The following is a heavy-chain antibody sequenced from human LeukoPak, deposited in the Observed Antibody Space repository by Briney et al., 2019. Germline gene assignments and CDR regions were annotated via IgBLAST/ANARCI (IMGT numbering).Heavy chain of an antibody. CDR1: GFTFSDHY. J-gene: IGHJ4*02. Sequence: GGSLRLSCAASGFTFSDHYTDWVRQAPGKGLEWVGRLRNKANSYTTEYAASVKGRFIISRDDSKNSLYLRMNSLKTEDTAVYYCARVGIVGATGYFDNWGQGTLVTVSS. D-gene: IGHD1-26*01. CDR2: LRNKANSYTT. V-gene: IGHV3-72*01. CDR3: ARVGIVGATGYFDN.